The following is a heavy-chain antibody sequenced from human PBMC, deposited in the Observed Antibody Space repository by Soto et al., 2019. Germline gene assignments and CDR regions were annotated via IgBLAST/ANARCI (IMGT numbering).Heavy chain of an antibody. CDR2: ISYDGSNK. J-gene: IGHJ6*02. CDR3: ARVLSWDIVVVPAAPPSTQTLPDGMDV. Sequence: GGSLSLSCAASGLTFSSYAMHWARQAPGKGLEWVADISYDGSNKYYADSVKGRFTSSRDNSKNTLYLQMNSLRAEDTAVYYCARVLSWDIVVVPAAPPSTQTLPDGMDVWGQGTTVTVSS. D-gene: IGHD2-2*01. V-gene: IGHV3-30-3*01. CDR1: GLTFSSYA.